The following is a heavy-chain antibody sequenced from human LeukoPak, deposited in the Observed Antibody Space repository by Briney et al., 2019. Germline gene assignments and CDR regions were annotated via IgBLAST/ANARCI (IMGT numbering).Heavy chain of an antibody. Sequence: SETLSLTCTVSGGSISGYFWGWIRQPPGEGLEFIGYIYYTGAASYKPSLSSRVTMSLDTSKNQFSLKLTSVTAADTAVYYCAKFATVTTPNWIDPWGQGILVTVSS. CDR3: AKFATVTTPNWIDP. D-gene: IGHD4-17*01. J-gene: IGHJ5*02. V-gene: IGHV4-59*03. CDR2: IYYTGAA. CDR1: GGSISGYF.